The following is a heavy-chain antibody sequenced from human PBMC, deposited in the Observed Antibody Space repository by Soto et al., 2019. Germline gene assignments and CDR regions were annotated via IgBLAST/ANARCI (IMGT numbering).Heavy chain of an antibody. Sequence: PVGSLRLSCAASGFTCSNSWMSWVRQAPGKGLEWVGRIKSKTDGGTTDYAAPVKGRFTISRDDSKNTLYLQMNSLKTEDTAVYYCVAGAYYYYGMDVWGQGTTVTVSS. CDR3: VAGAYYYYGMDV. J-gene: IGHJ6*02. D-gene: IGHD6-19*01. V-gene: IGHV3-15*01. CDR2: IKSKTDGGTT. CDR1: GFTCSNSW.